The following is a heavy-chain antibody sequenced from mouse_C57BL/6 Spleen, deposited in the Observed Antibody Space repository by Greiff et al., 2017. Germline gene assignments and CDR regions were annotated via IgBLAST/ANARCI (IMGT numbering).Heavy chain of an antibody. CDR1: GFTFSDYG. V-gene: IGHV5-17*01. CDR3: ASVVTGAMDY. CDR2: ISRGSSTI. Sequence: EVKLMESGGGLVKPGGSLKLSCAASGFTFSDYGMHWVRQAPEKGLEWVAYISRGSSTIYYADTVKGRITISRDNAENTLFMQMTSLRSEDTAVYYCASVVTGAMDYWGQGTSVTVSS. D-gene: IGHD2-2*01. J-gene: IGHJ4*01.